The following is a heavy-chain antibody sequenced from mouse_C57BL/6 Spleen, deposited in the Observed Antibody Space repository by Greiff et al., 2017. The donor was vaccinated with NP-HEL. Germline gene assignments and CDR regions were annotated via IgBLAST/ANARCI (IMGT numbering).Heavy chain of an antibody. CDR2: INPSSGYT. V-gene: IGHV1-4*01. J-gene: IGHJ3*01. Sequence: VQLQQSGAELARPGASVKISCKASGYTFTSYTMHWVKQRPGQGLEWIGYINPSSGYTKYNQKFKDKATLTADKSSSTAYMQLSSLTSEDSAVYYCASRGLDGWFAYWGQGTLVTVSA. D-gene: IGHD2-3*01. CDR3: ASRGLDGWFAY. CDR1: GYTFTSYT.